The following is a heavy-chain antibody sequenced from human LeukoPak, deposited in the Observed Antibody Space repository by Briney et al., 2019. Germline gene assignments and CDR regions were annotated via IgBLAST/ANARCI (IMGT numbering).Heavy chain of an antibody. J-gene: IGHJ6*02. CDR1: GFTFSTYA. D-gene: IGHD3-10*01. CDR2: ISGSGGST. V-gene: IGHV3-23*01. Sequence: GGSLRLSCAASGFTFSTYATSWVRLAPGKGLEWVSGISGSGGSTYYADSVKGRFTSSRDNSNNTLYVQMNSLRVEDTAVYYCAKSGGLSGSGRLAMDVWGQGTTVTVSS. CDR3: AKSGGLSGSGRLAMDV.